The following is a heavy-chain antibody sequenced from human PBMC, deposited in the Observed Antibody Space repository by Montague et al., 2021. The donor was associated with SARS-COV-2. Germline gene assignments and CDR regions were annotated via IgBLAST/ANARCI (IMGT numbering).Heavy chain of an antibody. Sequence: PALVKPTQTLTLTCTFSGFSLSTSGVGVGWIRQPPGKALEWLALIYWNDDKRYSPSLKSRLTITKGTSKNQVVLTMTNMDPADTATYYCAHRLPGFQWFGEDTFDYWGQGTLVTVSS. CDR2: IYWNDDK. D-gene: IGHD3-10*01. CDR1: GFSLSTSGVG. CDR3: AHRLPGFQWFGEDTFDY. V-gene: IGHV2-5*01. J-gene: IGHJ4*02.